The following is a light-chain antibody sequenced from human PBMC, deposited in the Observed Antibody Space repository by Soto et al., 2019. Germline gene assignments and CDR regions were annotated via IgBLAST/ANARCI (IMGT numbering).Light chain of an antibody. CDR2: EGI. CDR1: SSDVGSYNL. Sequence: QSVLTQPASVSGSPGQSITISCTGTSSDVGSYNLVSWYQQHPGKAPKLIIYEGIKRPSGVSIRFSGSKSGNTASLTISGLQGEDEAHYYCCSYAGPTTLYVFGTGTKVTVL. CDR3: CSYAGPTTLYV. J-gene: IGLJ1*01. V-gene: IGLV2-23*01.